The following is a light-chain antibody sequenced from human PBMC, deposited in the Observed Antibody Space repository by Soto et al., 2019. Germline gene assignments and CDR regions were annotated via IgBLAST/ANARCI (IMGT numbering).Light chain of an antibody. J-gene: IGLJ2*01. CDR2: DVN. Sequence: QSALTQPASVSGSPGQSITISCTGTSSDVGGYNYVSWYQQHPGKAPKLMIYDVNNRPSGVSNRFSGSTSGNTASLTISGLLAEDEADYYCSSYTGSSTYVVFGGGTKLTVL. CDR1: SSDVGGYNY. CDR3: SSYTGSSTYVV. V-gene: IGLV2-14*01.